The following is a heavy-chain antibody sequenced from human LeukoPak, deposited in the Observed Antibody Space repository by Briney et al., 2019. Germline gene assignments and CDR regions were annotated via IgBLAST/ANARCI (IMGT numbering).Heavy chain of an antibody. CDR2: INTKSGGT. CDR3: VREYSGNYRHYNFDY. Sequence: EASVTVSFKASGYTFIVYYIHWVRQAPGQGLEWMGCINTKSGGTNYAEKFQGRVTVTRDTSISTAYMELTNLTSDDTALYRCVREYSGNYRHYNFDYWGQGALVTVSS. D-gene: IGHD1-26*01. CDR1: GYTFIVYY. J-gene: IGHJ4*02. V-gene: IGHV1-2*02.